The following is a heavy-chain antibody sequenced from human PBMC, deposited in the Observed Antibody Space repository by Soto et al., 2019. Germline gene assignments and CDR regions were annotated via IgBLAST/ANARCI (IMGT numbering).Heavy chain of an antibody. CDR1: GGTFSSYS. D-gene: IGHD1-26*01. Sequence: QVQLVPSGAEVKKPGSSVKVSCKASGGTFSSYSINWVRQAPGHGLEWMGEIIPIFGTANYAQKFQGRVTITEDESTSTAYMELSSMRSEDTAVYYCARDGGRHSGGIDYWGQGTLVTVSS. CDR3: ARDGGRHSGGIDY. V-gene: IGHV1-69*01. J-gene: IGHJ4*02. CDR2: IIPIFGTA.